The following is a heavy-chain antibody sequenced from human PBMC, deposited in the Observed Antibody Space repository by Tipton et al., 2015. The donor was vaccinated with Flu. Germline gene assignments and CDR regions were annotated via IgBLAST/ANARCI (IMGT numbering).Heavy chain of an antibody. V-gene: IGHV4-59*05. CDR2: LSYSGST. Sequence: GLVKPSETLSLTCTVSSGSVNSYFWSWIRQPPGKGLEWIGGLSYSGSTYYNPSLRSRVVISVDTSKNQFSLKLTSVTAADTAIYYCARLSFYDVDLKNFYFEDWGQGTLVTVSS. CDR1: SGSVNSYF. D-gene: IGHD3-10*02. J-gene: IGHJ4*02. CDR3: ARLSFYDVDLKNFYFED.